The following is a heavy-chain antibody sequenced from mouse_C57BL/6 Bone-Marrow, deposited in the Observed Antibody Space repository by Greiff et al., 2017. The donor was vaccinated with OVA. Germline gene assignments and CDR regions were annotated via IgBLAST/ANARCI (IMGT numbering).Heavy chain of an antibody. CDR2: IHPNSGST. V-gene: IGHV1-64*01. D-gene: IGHD2-1*01. CDR3: ARWIYYGNLYAMDY. J-gene: IGHJ4*01. CDR1: GYTFTSYW. Sequence: QVQLQQPGAELVKPGASVKLSCKASGYTFTSYWMHWVKQRPGQGLEWIGMIHPNSGSTNYNEKFKSKATLTVDKSSSTAYMQLSSLTSEDAAVDYAARWIYYGNLYAMDYWGQGTSVTVSS.